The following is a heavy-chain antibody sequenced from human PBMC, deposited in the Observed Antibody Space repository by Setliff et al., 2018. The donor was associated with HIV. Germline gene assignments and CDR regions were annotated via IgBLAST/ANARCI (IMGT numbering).Heavy chain of an antibody. CDR2: IHTSGNT. CDR1: GGSIRIYY. J-gene: IGHJ6*03. V-gene: IGHV4-4*07. CDR3: ARDLSGYSYGSHYYYMDV. D-gene: IGHD5-18*01. Sequence: PSETLSLTCTVSGGSIRIYYWNWIRQPAGKGLEWIGRIHTSGNTNYNPSLKSRVTMSVDTSKNHFSLKLSSVTAADTAVYYCARDLSGYSYGSHYYYMDVWGKGTTVTVSS.